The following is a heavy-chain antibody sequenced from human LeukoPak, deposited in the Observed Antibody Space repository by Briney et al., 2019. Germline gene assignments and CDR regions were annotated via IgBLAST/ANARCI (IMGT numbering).Heavy chain of an antibody. J-gene: IGHJ4*02. CDR3: ARDHRLDYYGTRDYYFDY. CDR2: ISSSSSYI. V-gene: IGHV3-21*01. CDR1: GYFFPNAW. D-gene: IGHD3-10*01. Sequence: GGSLRLSCTISGYFFPNAWLNWVRQAPGKGLEWVSSISSSSSYIHYADSVKGRFTISRDNAKNSLYLEMNSLRAEDTALYYCARDHRLDYYGTRDYYFDYWGQGTLVTVSS.